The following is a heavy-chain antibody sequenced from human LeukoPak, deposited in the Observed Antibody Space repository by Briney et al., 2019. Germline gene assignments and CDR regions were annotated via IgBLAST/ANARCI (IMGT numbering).Heavy chain of an antibody. Sequence: PGGSLRLSCAASGFTLSSNYMSWVRQAPGKGLEWISVIYSGGSTYYADSVKGRFTISRDNSKNTLYLQMNSLRAEDTAVYYCAKGMVRGVILKGFDYWGQGTLVTVSS. CDR3: AKGMVRGVILKGFDY. CDR2: IYSGGST. CDR1: GFTLSSNY. J-gene: IGHJ4*02. V-gene: IGHV3-53*01. D-gene: IGHD3-10*01.